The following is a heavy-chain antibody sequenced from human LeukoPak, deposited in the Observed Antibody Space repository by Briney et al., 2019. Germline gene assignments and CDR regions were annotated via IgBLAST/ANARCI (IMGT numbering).Heavy chain of an antibody. V-gene: IGHV3-7*03. Sequence: GGSLRLSCAASGFALSSYWMTWVRQVPGRGPEWVANVNRDGSETYYLDSVKGRFTISKDNAKNSLYLQMNSLRAEDTALYHCARNNGMDVWGQGTTVIVSS. CDR2: VNRDGSET. CDR3: ARNNGMDV. CDR1: GFALSSYW. J-gene: IGHJ6*02.